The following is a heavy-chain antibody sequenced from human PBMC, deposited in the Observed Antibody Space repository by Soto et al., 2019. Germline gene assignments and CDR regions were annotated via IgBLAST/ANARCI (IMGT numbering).Heavy chain of an antibody. J-gene: IGHJ6*02. D-gene: IGHD6-13*01. Sequence: ASVKVSCKASGYTFTSYGISWVRQAPGQGLEWMGWISGYNGNTNYAQKYQGRITMTIDTSTTTAYMELGSLTSDDTAVYYCAKNEQLPYYYYGMDVWGQGNTVTVSS. CDR2: ISGYNGNT. V-gene: IGHV1-18*01. CDR1: GYTFTSYG. CDR3: AKNEQLPYYYYGMDV.